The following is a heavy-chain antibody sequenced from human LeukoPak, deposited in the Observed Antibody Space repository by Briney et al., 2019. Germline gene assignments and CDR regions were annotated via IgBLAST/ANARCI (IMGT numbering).Heavy chain of an antibody. CDR3: ASLGARYSYMDV. J-gene: IGHJ6*03. D-gene: IGHD3-10*01. Sequence: SETLSLTCTVSGGSISSYYWSWIRQPPGKGLEWIGYIYYSGSTNYNPSLKSRVTISVDTSKNQFSLKLSSVTAADTAVYYCASLGARYSYMDVWGKGTTVTVSS. V-gene: IGHV4-59*08. CDR2: IYYSGST. CDR1: GGSISSYY.